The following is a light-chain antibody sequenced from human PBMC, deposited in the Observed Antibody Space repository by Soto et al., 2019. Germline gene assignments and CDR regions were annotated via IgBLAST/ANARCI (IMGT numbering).Light chain of an antibody. CDR2: DVS. CDR1: QGVTTN. Sequence: QSRASLSVAPGERATLSCSAGQGVTTNFAWYQQKSGQSPRLLIYDVSNRATGVPARFSGSGSETDFTLTISGLQSEASAAYFCQQYNNCPFSFGQGTRLEIK. CDR3: QQYNNCPFS. J-gene: IGKJ5*01. V-gene: IGKV3-15*01.